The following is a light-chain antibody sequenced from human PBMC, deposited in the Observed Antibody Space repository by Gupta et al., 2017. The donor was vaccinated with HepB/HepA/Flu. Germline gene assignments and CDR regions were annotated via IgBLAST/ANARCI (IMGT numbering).Light chain of an antibody. CDR3: QSYDDIVV. CDR2: KND. V-gene: IGLV6-57*03. J-gene: IGLJ2*01. CDR1: SGNIASSY. Sequence: ESPGKTVTISCTRSSGNIASSYVQWFQQRPGSAPTSVIYKNDQRPSGVPDRFSGSIDSSSNSASLFISGLKTEDEADYYCQSYDDIVVFGGGTELTVL.